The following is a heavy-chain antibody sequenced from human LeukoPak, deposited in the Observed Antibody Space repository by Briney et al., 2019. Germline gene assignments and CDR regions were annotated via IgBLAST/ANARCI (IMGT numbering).Heavy chain of an antibody. CDR1: GGSISSSSYY. J-gene: IGHJ3*02. Sequence: SETLSLTCTVSGGSISSSSYYWGWIRQPPGKGLERIGSIYYSGSTYYNPSLKSRVTISVDTSKNQFSLKLSSVTAADTAVYYCARASVGYYGSGSLLDIWGQGTMVTVSS. CDR2: IYYSGST. D-gene: IGHD3-10*01. V-gene: IGHV4-39*01. CDR3: ARASVGYYGSGSLLDI.